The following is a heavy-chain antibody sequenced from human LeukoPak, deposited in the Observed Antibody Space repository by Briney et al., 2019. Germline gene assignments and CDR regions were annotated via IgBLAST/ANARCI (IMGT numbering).Heavy chain of an antibody. CDR3: AKDQPPITMIVVATYDAFDI. V-gene: IGHV3-23*01. D-gene: IGHD3-22*01. J-gene: IGHJ3*02. Sequence: PGGSLRLSCAASGFTFSSYEMNWVRQAPGKGLEWVSAISGSGGSTYYADSVKGRFTISRDNSKNTLYLQMNSLRAEDTAVYYCAKDQPPITMIVVATYDAFDIWGQGTMVTVSS. CDR2: ISGSGGST. CDR1: GFTFSSYE.